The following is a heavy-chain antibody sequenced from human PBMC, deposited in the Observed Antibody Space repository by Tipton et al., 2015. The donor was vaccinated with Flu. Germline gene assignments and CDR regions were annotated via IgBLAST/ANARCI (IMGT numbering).Heavy chain of an antibody. CDR2: VSSSGST. J-gene: IGHJ4*02. V-gene: IGHV4-61*02. CDR3: ARDSAVAPTALVY. D-gene: IGHD2-2*01. CDR1: GGSISTGSYY. Sequence: TLSLTCTVSGGSISTGSYYWSWIRQPAGKGLEWIGRVSSSGSTNYNPSLKGRVTVSIDKSRDQFSLRMSSLTAADTAVYYCARDSAVAPTALVYWGQGTLVTVSS.